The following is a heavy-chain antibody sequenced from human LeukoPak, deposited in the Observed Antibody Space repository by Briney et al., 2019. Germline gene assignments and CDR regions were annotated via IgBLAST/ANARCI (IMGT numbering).Heavy chain of an antibody. CDR3: ATGDYTAMAEYYFDY. CDR2: FDPEDGET. J-gene: IGHJ4*02. Sequence: ASVKVSCKASGYTFTSYYMHWVRQAPGKGLEWMGGFDPEDGETIYAQKFQGRVTMTEDTSTDTAYMELSSLRSEDTAVYYCATGDYTAMAEYYFDYWGQGTLVTVSS. CDR1: GYTFTSYY. V-gene: IGHV1-24*01. D-gene: IGHD5-18*01.